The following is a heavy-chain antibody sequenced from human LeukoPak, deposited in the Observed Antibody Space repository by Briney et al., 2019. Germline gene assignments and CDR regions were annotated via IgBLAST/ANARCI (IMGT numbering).Heavy chain of an antibody. CDR3: ARAVNYYDSSAPNWFDP. D-gene: IGHD3-22*01. CDR2: IYYSGST. Sequence: SETLSLTCTVSGGSISSYYWSWIRQPPGKGLEWIGYIYYSGSTNYNPSLKSRVTISVDTSKNQFSLKLSSVTAADTAVYYCARAVNYYDSSAPNWFDPWGQGTLVTVSS. V-gene: IGHV4-59*01. CDR1: GGSISSYY. J-gene: IGHJ5*02.